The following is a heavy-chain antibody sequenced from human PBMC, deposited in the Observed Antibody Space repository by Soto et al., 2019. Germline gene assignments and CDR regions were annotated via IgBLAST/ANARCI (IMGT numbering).Heavy chain of an antibody. D-gene: IGHD4-17*01. CDR3: ARVYLDGDYADWFDP. Sequence: SETLSLSCTVSGGSISSGDYYWSWIRQPPGKGLEWIGYIYYSGSTYYNPSLKSRVTISVDTSKNQFSLKLSSVTAADTAVYYCARVYLDGDYADWFDPWGQGTLVTVSS. CDR1: GGSISSGDYY. V-gene: IGHV4-30-4*01. CDR2: IYYSGST. J-gene: IGHJ5*02.